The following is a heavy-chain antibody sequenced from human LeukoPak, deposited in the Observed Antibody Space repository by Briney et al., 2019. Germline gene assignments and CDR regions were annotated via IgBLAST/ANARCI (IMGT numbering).Heavy chain of an antibody. D-gene: IGHD6-13*01. CDR1: AGTFSSYA. V-gene: IGHV1-69*01. Sequence: SMKVSCKASAGTFSSYAISWVRPPSRQGLEWMGGIIPLFGTANYAQKFQGRVTITADESTSAAYLELSSLRSEDTAVSYCASDTGYSRTLSIYYGMDVWGQGTTVTVSS. J-gene: IGHJ6*02. CDR3: ASDTGYSRTLSIYYGMDV. CDR2: IIPLFGTA.